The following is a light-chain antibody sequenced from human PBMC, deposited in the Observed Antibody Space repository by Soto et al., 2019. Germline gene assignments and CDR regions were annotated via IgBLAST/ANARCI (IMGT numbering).Light chain of an antibody. CDR2: GAS. CDR3: QQYGSSPYT. J-gene: IGKJ2*01. CDR1: QSVSSSY. Sequence: DIVLTQSPGTLSLSPGERATLSCRASQSVSSSYLAWYQQKPGQAPRLLIYGASSRATGIPDRFSCSGSGTHFTLTISRLEPEEFAGYYCQQYGSSPYTFGQGTKLEIK. V-gene: IGKV3-20*01.